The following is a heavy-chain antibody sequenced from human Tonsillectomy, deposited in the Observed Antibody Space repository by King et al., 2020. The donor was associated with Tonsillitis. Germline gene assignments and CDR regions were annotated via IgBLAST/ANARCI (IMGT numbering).Heavy chain of an antibody. D-gene: IGHD6-13*01. Sequence: LQLQESVPGLVKPSETLSLTCTVSGASISSDYWSWLRQPPGKGLEWMAYVHYSGKTNYSPSLKSRVTISLDTSKSEFSLELTSVTAADTAVYYCAKGAGWYAHWGQGILVTVSS. J-gene: IGHJ5*02. CDR1: GASISSDY. V-gene: IGHV4-59*01. CDR2: VHYSGKT. CDR3: AKGAGWYAH.